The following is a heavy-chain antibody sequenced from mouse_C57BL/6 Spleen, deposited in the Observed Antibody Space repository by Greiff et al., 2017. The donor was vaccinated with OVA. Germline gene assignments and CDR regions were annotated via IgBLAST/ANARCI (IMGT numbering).Heavy chain of an antibody. J-gene: IGHJ1*03. V-gene: IGHV5-9-1*02. CDR3: TRGSSSSYWYFDV. D-gene: IGHD1-1*01. Sequence: EVQGVESGEGLVKPGGSLKLSCAASGFTFSSYAMSWVRQTPEKRLEWVAYISSGGDYIYYADTVKGRFTISRDNARNTLYLQMSSLKSEDTAMYYCTRGSSSSYWYFDVWGTGTTVTVS. CDR2: ISSGGDYI. CDR1: GFTFSSYA.